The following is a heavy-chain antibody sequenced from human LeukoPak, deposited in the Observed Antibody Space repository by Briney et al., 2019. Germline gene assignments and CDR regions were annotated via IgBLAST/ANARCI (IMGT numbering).Heavy chain of an antibody. Sequence: GGSLRLSCAAAGFTFSSNALSWVRQAPGEGLDWVSSISVSSTTYYLDSVKGRFTISRDNSKNALYLQMNSLRAEDTALYYCAKCNLDNCREGFDIWGQGTMVTVSS. J-gene: IGHJ3*02. CDR2: ISVSSTT. V-gene: IGHV3-23*01. CDR1: GFTFSSNA. CDR3: AKCNLDNCREGFDI. D-gene: IGHD1-1*01.